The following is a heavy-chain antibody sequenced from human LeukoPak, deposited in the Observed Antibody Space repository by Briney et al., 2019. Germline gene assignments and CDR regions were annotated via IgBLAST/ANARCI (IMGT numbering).Heavy chain of an antibody. J-gene: IGHJ5*02. CDR1: GFTFSDYY. D-gene: IGHD3-3*01. CDR3: ARDSRSGYDFWSGYYNNWFDP. Sequence: GGSLRLSCAASGFTFSDYYMSWIRQAPGKGLEWVSYISSSGSTIYYADSVKGRFTISRDNAKNSLYLQMNSLRAEDTAVYYCARDSRSGYDFWSGYYNNWFDPWGQGTLVTVSS. CDR2: ISSSGSTI. V-gene: IGHV3-11*04.